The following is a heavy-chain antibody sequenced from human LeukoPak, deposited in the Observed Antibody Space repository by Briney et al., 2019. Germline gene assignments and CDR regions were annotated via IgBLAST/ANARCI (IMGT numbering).Heavy chain of an antibody. J-gene: IGHJ6*02. V-gene: IGHV1-24*01. CDR3: GTRRHEGEWLLYYYGMDV. CDR1: GYTLTELS. CDR2: FDPEDGET. Sequence: APVTVSCKVSGYTLTELSMHWVRQAPGKGLEWMGGFDPEDGETIYAQKFQGRVTMTEDTSTDTAYMELSSLRSEDAAVYYCGTRRHEGEWLLYYYGMDVWGQGTTVTVSS. D-gene: IGHD3-3*01.